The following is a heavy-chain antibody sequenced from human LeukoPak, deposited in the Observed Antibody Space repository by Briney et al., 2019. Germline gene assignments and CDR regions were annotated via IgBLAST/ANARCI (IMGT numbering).Heavy chain of an antibody. V-gene: IGHV3-33*01. CDR1: GFTFSNYG. D-gene: IGHD2-15*01. Sequence: PGGSLRLSCAASGFTFSNYGMHWVRQAPGKGLEWVAVIWYDGSNKYCADSVKGRFTLSRDNSKNTLFLQMNSLRPEDTAVYYCARVLCSGGTCLDAFDIWGQGTMVTVSS. CDR2: IWYDGSNK. J-gene: IGHJ3*02. CDR3: ARVLCSGGTCLDAFDI.